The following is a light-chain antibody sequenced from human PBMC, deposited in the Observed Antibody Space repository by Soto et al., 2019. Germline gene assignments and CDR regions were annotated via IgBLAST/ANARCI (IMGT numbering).Light chain of an antibody. CDR1: SSDIGSNA. Sequence: QSVLTQPPSTSRTPGQRVTISCSGSSSDIGSNAVYWYQQLPGTAPKLLIYRNNQRPSGVPDRFSGTKSGTSASLAISGLRSEDEADYYCAAWNDGLSGFVFGTGTKVHRP. CDR3: AAWNDGLSGFV. V-gene: IGLV1-47*01. CDR2: RNN. J-gene: IGLJ1*01.